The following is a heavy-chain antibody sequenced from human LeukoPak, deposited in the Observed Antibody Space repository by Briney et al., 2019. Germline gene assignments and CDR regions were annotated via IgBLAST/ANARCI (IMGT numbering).Heavy chain of an antibody. CDR3: AKVGDMVGAPTGWFDP. CDR1: GFTFSSYA. Sequence: GGSLRLSCAASGFTFSSYAMSWVRQAPGKGLEWVSTISGSGGSTYYADSVKGRFTISRDNSKNTLYLQMNILRAEDTAVYYCAKVGDMVGAPTGWFDPWGQGTLLTVS. D-gene: IGHD1-26*01. CDR2: ISGSGGST. V-gene: IGHV3-23*01. J-gene: IGHJ5*02.